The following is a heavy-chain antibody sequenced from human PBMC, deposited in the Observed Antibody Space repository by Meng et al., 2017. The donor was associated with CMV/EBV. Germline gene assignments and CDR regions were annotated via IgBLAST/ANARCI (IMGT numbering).Heavy chain of an antibody. CDR3: ARMGQSYSSSWYAPYYYYYGMDV. J-gene: IGHJ6*02. Sequence: ASVKVSCKASGYTSTSYDINWVRQATGQGLEWMGWMNPNSGNTGYAQKFQGRVTITRNTSISTAYMELSSLRSEDTAVYYCARMGQSYSSSWYAPYYYYYGMDVWGQGTTVTVSS. V-gene: IGHV1-8*03. CDR2: MNPNSGNT. D-gene: IGHD6-13*01. CDR1: GYTSTSYD.